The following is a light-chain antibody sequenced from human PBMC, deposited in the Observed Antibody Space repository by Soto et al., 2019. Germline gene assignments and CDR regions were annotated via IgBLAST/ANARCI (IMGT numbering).Light chain of an antibody. CDR3: AAWDDSLNGLV. CDR2: DNI. Sequence: QSVLTQPPSASGTPGQRVTISCSGGSSNIGRNTVNWYRQLPGTAPTLLIYDNIQRSSGVPDRVSGSASGTSASLAISGLQSEDEPDYYCAAWDDSLNGLVFGGGTKLTVL. CDR1: SSNIGRNT. J-gene: IGLJ2*01. V-gene: IGLV1-44*01.